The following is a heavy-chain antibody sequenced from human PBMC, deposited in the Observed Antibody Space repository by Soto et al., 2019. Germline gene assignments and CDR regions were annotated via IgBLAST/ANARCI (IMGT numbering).Heavy chain of an antibody. CDR3: ARYPPGYCSSTSCYHPASFDI. J-gene: IGHJ3*02. CDR2: MNPNSGNT. V-gene: IGHV1-8*01. Sequence: ASVKVSCKASGYTFTSYYINWVRQATGQGLEWMGWMNPNSGNTGYAQKFQGRVTMTRNTSISTAYMELSSLRSEDTAVYYCARYPPGYCSSTSCYHPASFDIWGQGTMVTVSS. D-gene: IGHD2-2*01. CDR1: GYTFTSYY.